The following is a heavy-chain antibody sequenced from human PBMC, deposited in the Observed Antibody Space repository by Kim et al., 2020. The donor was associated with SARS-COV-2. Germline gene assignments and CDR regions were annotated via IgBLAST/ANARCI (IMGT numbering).Heavy chain of an antibody. D-gene: IGHD3-9*01. J-gene: IGHJ6*02. CDR2: ISYDGSNK. CDR3: ARDLRYYGILTGYLHELGKPPYYYYGMDV. Sequence: GGSLRLSCAASGFTFSSYAMHWVRQAPGMGLEWVAVISYDGSNKYYADSVKGRFTISRDNSKNTLYLQMNSLRAEDTAVYYCARDLRYYGILTGYLHELGKPPYYYYGMDVWGQGTTVTVSS. V-gene: IGHV3-30-3*01. CDR1: GFTFSSYA.